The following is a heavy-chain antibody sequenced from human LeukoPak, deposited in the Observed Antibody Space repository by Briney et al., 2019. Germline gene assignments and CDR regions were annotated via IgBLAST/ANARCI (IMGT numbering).Heavy chain of an antibody. V-gene: IGHV3-23*01. Sequence: GGSLRLSCAASGFTFTNYAMSWVRQAPGKGLEWVSGMSGSGSSTYYADSVKGRFTISRDNSKNMLYLQMNSLRAEDTALYYCAKGGGDYLIYYGMDVWGQGATVTVSS. D-gene: IGHD4-17*01. CDR2: MSGSGSST. CDR1: GFTFTNYA. CDR3: AKGGGDYLIYYGMDV. J-gene: IGHJ6*02.